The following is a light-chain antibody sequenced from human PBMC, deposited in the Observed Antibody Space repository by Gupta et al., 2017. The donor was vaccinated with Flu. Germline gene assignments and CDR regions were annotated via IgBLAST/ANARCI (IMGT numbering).Light chain of an antibody. CDR3: TSYTSSSTLV. J-gene: IGLJ1*01. V-gene: IGLV2-14*01. Sequence: QSALTQPASVSGSPGQSITISCTGTTSDVAAFNYVSWYQHHPDTAPKLIIYEVNNRPSGVSSRFSGSKSGNTASLTISGLQAEDEADYYCTSYTSSSTLVFGTGTKVTVL. CDR1: TSDVAAFNY. CDR2: EVN.